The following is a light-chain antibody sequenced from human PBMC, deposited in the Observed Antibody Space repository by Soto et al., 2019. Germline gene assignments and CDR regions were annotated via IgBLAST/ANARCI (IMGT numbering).Light chain of an antibody. V-gene: IGKV3-11*01. CDR2: DAS. J-gene: IGKJ4*01. CDR3: QQRSYLFT. CDR1: QSVSSS. Sequence: EIVVTQSPATLSLSPGERATLSCTTSQSVSSSLAWYQHKPGQAPRLLIYDASNRATGIPARFIGSGSGTDFTLTITSLQPEDSAVYYCQQRSYLFTFGGGTKVEIK.